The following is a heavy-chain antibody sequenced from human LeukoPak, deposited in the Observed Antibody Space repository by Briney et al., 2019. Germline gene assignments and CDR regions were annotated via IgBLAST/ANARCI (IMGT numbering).Heavy chain of an antibody. CDR2: VYNSGST. CDR3: ARADCTDGLCYKFYFDF. Sequence: SETLSLTCTVSGGSISSHYWSWIRQPPGKGLEWIGYVYNSGSTNYNPSLKSRVTISVDTSKNQFSLKLSSVTAADTAVYYCARADCTDGLCYKFYFDFWGRGTLVTVSS. CDR1: GGSISSHY. V-gene: IGHV4-59*11. J-gene: IGHJ4*02. D-gene: IGHD2-8*01.